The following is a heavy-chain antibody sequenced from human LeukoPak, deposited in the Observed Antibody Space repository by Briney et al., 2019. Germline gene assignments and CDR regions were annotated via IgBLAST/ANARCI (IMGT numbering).Heavy chain of an antibody. Sequence: GGSLRLSCAATGFTFSTYAMSWVRQAPGKGLEWVSAMSASGDETKYADSVKGRFTISRDNSKNTLYLQMNSLRAEDTAVYYCAKDSILVPAGTSDYWGQGTLVTVSS. D-gene: IGHD2-2*01. CDR1: GFTFSTYA. J-gene: IGHJ4*02. CDR3: AKDSILVPAGTSDY. CDR2: MSASGDET. V-gene: IGHV3-23*01.